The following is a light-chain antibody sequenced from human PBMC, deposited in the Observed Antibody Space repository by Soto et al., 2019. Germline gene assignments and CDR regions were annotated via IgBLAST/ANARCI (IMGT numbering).Light chain of an antibody. CDR2: DVS. V-gene: IGLV2-14*01. J-gene: IGLJ2*01. CDR1: SSDVGGYNS. CDR3: SSYTSSSTYVV. Sequence: QSALTQPASVSGSPGQSITISCTGTSSDVGGYNSVSWYQQHPGKAPKLMIYDVSNRPSGVSNRFSGSKSGNTASLTISGLQAEDEAEYYCSSYTSSSTYVVFGGGTQLTV.